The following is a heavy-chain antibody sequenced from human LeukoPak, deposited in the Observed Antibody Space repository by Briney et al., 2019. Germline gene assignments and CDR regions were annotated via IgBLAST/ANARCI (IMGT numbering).Heavy chain of an antibody. J-gene: IGHJ4*02. D-gene: IGHD6-13*01. CDR1: GFTFSSYA. Sequence: GGSLRLSCAASGFTFSSYAMSWVRQAPGKGLEWVSAISGSGGSTYYADSVKGRFTISRDNSKNTLYPQMNSLRAEDTAVYYCAKLEGGYSSSLPDYWGQGTLVTVSS. CDR3: AKLEGGYSSSLPDY. V-gene: IGHV3-23*01. CDR2: ISGSGGST.